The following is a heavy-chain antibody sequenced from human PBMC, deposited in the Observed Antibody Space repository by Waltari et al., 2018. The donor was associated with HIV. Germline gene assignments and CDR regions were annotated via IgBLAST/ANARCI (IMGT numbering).Heavy chain of an antibody. V-gene: IGHV3-33*01. CDR2: ICYDGSNK. J-gene: IGHJ6*02. Sequence: QVKLVGSGGGLVQRARSLRLSCAAAGFTFRRKVMHWVRQAQGKGLEWVAVICYDGSNKYYADSVKGRFSISRDNSKNTLYLQMNSLRAEDTAVYFCARRGVLTYYYTMDVWGQGTTVTVSS. CDR1: GFTFRRKV. D-gene: IGHD3-10*01. CDR3: ARRGVLTYYYTMDV.